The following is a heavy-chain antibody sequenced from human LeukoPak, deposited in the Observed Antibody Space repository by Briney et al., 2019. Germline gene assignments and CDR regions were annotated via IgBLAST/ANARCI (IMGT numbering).Heavy chain of an antibody. J-gene: IGHJ6*03. D-gene: IGHD3-16*01. CDR1: GYTFTGYY. CDR2: IDPNSGGT. V-gene: IGHV1-2*02. Sequence: ASVKVSCKASGYTFTGYYMHWVRQAPGQGLEWMGWIDPNSGGTNYAQKVQGRVTMTRDTSISTAYMELSRLRSDDTAVYYCARRFNYYYYMDVWGKGTTVTVSS. CDR3: ARRFNYYYYMDV.